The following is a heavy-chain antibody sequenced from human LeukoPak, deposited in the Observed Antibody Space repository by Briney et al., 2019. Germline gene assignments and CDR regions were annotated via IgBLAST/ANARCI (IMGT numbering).Heavy chain of an antibody. CDR2: INHSGST. CDR1: GGSFSGYY. V-gene: IGHV4-34*09. J-gene: IGHJ6*02. Sequence: SETLSLTCAVYGGSFSGYYWSWIRQPPGKGLEWIGEINHSGSTNYNPSLKSRVTISVDTSKNQFSLKLSSVTAADTAVYYCARDSVVVVSAAIRGYYYYGMDVWGQGTTVTVSS. D-gene: IGHD2-2*02. CDR3: ARDSVVVVSAAIRGYYYYGMDV.